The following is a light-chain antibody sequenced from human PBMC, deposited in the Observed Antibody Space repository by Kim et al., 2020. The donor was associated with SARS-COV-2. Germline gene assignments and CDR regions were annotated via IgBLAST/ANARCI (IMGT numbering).Light chain of an antibody. Sequence: PGQSVTISCTETSRYAGAYNYVSWYQQRPGNAPKLMIYEVSHRPSGVPDHFSGSKSGNTASLTVSGLQAEDESDYYCISYAGRNNVFGTGTKVTVL. CDR1: SRYAGAYNY. J-gene: IGLJ1*01. V-gene: IGLV2-8*01. CDR3: ISYAGRNNV. CDR2: EVS.